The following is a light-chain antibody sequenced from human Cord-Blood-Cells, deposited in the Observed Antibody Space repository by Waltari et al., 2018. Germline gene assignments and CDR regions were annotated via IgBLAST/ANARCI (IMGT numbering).Light chain of an antibody. CDR3: SSYTSSSTWV. CDR1: SSHVGGYNY. Sequence: QSALTQPASVSGSPGQSITISCTGTSSHVGGYNYVSWYQHHPGQAPKRMMYDVSKRPSGVSNRFSGSKSGNTASLTISGLQAEDEADYYCSSYTSSSTWVFGGGTKLTVL. CDR2: DVS. J-gene: IGLJ3*02. V-gene: IGLV2-14*03.